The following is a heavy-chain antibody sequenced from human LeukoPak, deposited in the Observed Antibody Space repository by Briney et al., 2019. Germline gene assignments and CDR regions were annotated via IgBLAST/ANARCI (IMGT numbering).Heavy chain of an antibody. CDR1: GFMFSSYG. V-gene: IGHV3-9*01. CDR3: AKEGTYYYGSGSYNSAFDI. D-gene: IGHD3-10*01. Sequence: PGGSLRLSCAASGFMFSSYGMHWVRQAPGKGLEWVSGISWNSGSIGYADSVKGRFTISRDNAKNSLYLQMNSLRAEDTALYYCAKEGTYYYGSGSYNSAFDIWGQGTMVTVSS. J-gene: IGHJ3*02. CDR2: ISWNSGSI.